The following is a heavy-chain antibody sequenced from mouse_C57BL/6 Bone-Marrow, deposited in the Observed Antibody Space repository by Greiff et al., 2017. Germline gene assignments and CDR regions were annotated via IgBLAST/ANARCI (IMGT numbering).Heavy chain of an antibody. CDR2: IWSGGST. J-gene: IGHJ4*01. CDR3: AAIYDGDYYYDMDD. V-gene: IGHV2-2*01. CDR1: GFSLTSYG. D-gene: IGHD2-3*01. Sequence: VKVVESGPGLVQPSQSLSITCTVSGFSLTSYGVHWVRQSPGKGLEWLGVIWSGGSTDYNAAFISRLSISKDNSKSQVFFKMNSLQADDTAIYYCAAIYDGDYYYDMDDWGKGTSVTVSS.